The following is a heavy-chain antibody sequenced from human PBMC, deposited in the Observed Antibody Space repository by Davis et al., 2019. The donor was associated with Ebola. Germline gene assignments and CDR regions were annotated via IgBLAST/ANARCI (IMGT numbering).Heavy chain of an antibody. CDR3: ARDSDYGYSHGMDV. Sequence: GESLKISCAASDFTVSSNYMNWVRQAPGKGLEWVATIWYDENNSYYADSVKGRFTISRDDSKNTLHLRMDNLRAEDTAVYYCARDSDYGYSHGMDVWGQGTTVTVSS. J-gene: IGHJ6*02. D-gene: IGHD4-17*01. V-gene: IGHV3-33*08. CDR2: IWYDENNS. CDR1: DFTVSSNY.